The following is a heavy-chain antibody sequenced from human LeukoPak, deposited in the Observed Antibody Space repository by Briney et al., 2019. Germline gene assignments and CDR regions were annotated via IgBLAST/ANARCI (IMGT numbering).Heavy chain of an antibody. Sequence: ASVKVSCKTSGYTFTNYAMNWVRQAPGQGLEWMGWINTNTGNPTYAQGFTGRFVFSLDTSVGTAYLQISSLKAEDTAVYYCARGGSSGPGPKHYYYYMDVWGKGTTVTVSS. CDR3: ARGGSSGPGPKHYYYYMDV. J-gene: IGHJ6*03. V-gene: IGHV7-4-1*02. CDR2: INTNTGNP. CDR1: GYTFTNYA. D-gene: IGHD1-26*01.